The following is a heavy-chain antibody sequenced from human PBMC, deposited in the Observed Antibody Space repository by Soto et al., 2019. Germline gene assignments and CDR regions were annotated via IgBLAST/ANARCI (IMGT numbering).Heavy chain of an antibody. CDR3: VREDGKVGTNSAFDY. Sequence: LRLSCASSGFTFSTYTMNWVRQAPGKGLEWVSSINGRGNYIYYAESVKGRFTISGDNAKNSLYLQMDRLRAEDTALYYCVREDGKVGTNSAFDYWGLGALVTSPQ. J-gene: IGHJ4*02. D-gene: IGHD1-26*01. CDR1: GFTFSTYT. CDR2: INGRGNYI. V-gene: IGHV3-21*01.